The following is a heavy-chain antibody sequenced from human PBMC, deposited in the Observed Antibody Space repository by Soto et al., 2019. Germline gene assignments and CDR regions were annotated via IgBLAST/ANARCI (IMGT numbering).Heavy chain of an antibody. V-gene: IGHV1-3*01. CDR3: ARQHDFWIAYSFDY. CDR2: INAGNGNT. J-gene: IGHJ4*02. D-gene: IGHD3-3*01. Sequence: GXSVEVWCGATGYSFTSYSIQWVRQAPGQRPEWMGWINAGNGNTKYSEMFRDRITISRDASASTAYMDLRGLASEDTAIYYCARQHDFWIAYSFDYWGQGTLVTV. CDR1: GYSFTSYS.